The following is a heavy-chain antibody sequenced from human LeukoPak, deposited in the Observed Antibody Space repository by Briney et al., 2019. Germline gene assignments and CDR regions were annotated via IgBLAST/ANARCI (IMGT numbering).Heavy chain of an antibody. Sequence: GESLKTSCKGSGYSFTNYWIGWVRQMPGKGLEWMGIIYPGDSDSRYSPSFQGQVTISADKSITTAYLQWSSLKASDTAMYYCARLRQQLVHTFDYWGHGTLVTVSS. D-gene: IGHD6-13*01. CDR2: IYPGDSDS. J-gene: IGHJ4*01. CDR1: GYSFTNYW. V-gene: IGHV5-51*01. CDR3: ARLRQQLVHTFDY.